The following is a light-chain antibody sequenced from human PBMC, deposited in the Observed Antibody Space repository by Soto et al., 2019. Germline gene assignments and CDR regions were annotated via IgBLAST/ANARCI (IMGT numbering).Light chain of an antibody. V-gene: IGKV1-27*01. CDR3: QTYNGAPWT. CDR2: AAS. Sequence: DIPMTQSPSSLSASVGDRVTITCRASQGISTYLVWYQQKQGQVPKLLIYAASTLQSGVPSRFSGSGSGTDFTLTISSLQPEDVATFYCQTYNGAPWTFGQGTKVEIK. J-gene: IGKJ1*01. CDR1: QGISTY.